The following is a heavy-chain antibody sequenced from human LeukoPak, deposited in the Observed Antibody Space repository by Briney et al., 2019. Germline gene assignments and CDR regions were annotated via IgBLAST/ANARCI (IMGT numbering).Heavy chain of an antibody. CDR3: ARDVPMTTVVSNWFDP. CDR2: IYYSGST. V-gene: IGHV4-39*07. D-gene: IGHD4-23*01. J-gene: IGHJ5*02. Sequence: SETLSLTCTVSGGSISSSSYYWGWIRQPPGKGLEWTGSIYYSGSTYYNPSLKSRVTISVDTSKNQFSLKLSSMTAADTAVYYCARDVPMTTVVSNWFDPWGQGTLVTVSS. CDR1: GGSISSSSYY.